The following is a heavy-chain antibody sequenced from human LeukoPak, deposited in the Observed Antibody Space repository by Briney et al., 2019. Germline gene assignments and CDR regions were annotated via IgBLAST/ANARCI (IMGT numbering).Heavy chain of an antibody. CDR2: ITHSGST. CDR3: ARVLGFSSNSYVGRYLNY. D-gene: IGHD6-6*01. V-gene: IGHV4-34*01. Sequence: SETLSLTCAVYGGSFSGYYWSWIRQSPGKGLEWIGEITHSGSTNYNPSLKSRVTISVDTSKNQFSLKLTSVTAADTAVYYCARVLGFSSNSYVGRYLNYWGQGTLVTVSS. CDR1: GGSFSGYY. J-gene: IGHJ4*02.